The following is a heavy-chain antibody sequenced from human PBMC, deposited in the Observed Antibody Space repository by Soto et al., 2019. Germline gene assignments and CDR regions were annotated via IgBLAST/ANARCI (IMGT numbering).Heavy chain of an antibody. CDR3: ARERLVATINYYYYYMDV. J-gene: IGHJ6*03. CDR1: GFTFSSYW. D-gene: IGHD5-12*01. V-gene: IGHV3-7*01. Sequence: GGSLRLSCAASGFTFSSYWMSWVRQAPGKGLEWVANIKQDGSEKYYVDSVKGRFTISRDNAKNSLYLQMNSLRAEDTAVYYCARERLVATINYYYYYMDVWGKGTTVTVSS. CDR2: IKQDGSEK.